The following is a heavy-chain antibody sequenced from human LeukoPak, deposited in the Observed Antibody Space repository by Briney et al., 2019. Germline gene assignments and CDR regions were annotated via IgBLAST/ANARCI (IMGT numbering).Heavy chain of an antibody. Sequence: ASVKVSFKASGYPFTGYYMHWVRQAPGQGLGWMGWINPNSGGTNYAQKSQGRVTMTRDTSISTAYMELSRLRSDDTAVYYCARDTSMVQFDYWGQGTLVTVSP. CDR2: INPNSGGT. CDR1: GYPFTGYY. CDR3: ARDTSMVQFDY. D-gene: IGHD5-18*01. V-gene: IGHV1-2*02. J-gene: IGHJ4*02.